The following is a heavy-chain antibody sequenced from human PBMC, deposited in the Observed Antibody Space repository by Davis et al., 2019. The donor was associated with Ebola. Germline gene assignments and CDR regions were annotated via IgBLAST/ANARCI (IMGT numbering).Heavy chain of an antibody. CDR3: ATELGATMVRGVIREGWYFDL. V-gene: IGHV1-24*01. CDR1: GYTLTELS. CDR2: FDPEDGET. Sequence: ASVKVSCKVSGYTLTELSMHWVRQAPGKGLEWMGGFDPEDGETIYAQKFQGRVTMTEDTSTDTAYMKLSSLRSEDTAVYYCATELGATMVRGVIREGWYFDLWGRGTLVTVSS. J-gene: IGHJ2*01. D-gene: IGHD3-10*01.